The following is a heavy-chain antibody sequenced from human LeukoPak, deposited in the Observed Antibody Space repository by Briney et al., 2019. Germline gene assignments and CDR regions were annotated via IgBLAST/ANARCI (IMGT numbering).Heavy chain of an antibody. V-gene: IGHV3-30-3*01. CDR2: ISYDGSNK. CDR1: GFTFSSYA. D-gene: IGHD3-3*01. Sequence: GGSLRLSCAASGFTFSSYAMHWVRQAPGEGLEWVAVISYDGSNKYYADSVKGRFTISRDNSKNTLYLQMNSLRAEDTAVYYCARDFALYFDYWGQGTLVTVSS. J-gene: IGHJ4*02. CDR3: ARDFALYFDY.